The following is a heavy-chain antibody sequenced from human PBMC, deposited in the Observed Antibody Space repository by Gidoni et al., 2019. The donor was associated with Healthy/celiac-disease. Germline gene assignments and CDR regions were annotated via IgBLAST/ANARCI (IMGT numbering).Heavy chain of an antibody. J-gene: IGHJ3*02. Sequence: QLQLQESGSGLVKPSQTLSLTCAVSGCSISSGGYSWSWIRQPPGKGLAWIGYIYHSGSTYYNPSLKSRVTISVDRSKNQFSLKLSSVTAADTAVYYCARGGGSFAGAFDIWGQGTMVTVSS. CDR2: IYHSGST. CDR3: ARGGGSFAGAFDI. V-gene: IGHV4-30-2*01. D-gene: IGHD1-26*01. CDR1: GCSISSGGYS.